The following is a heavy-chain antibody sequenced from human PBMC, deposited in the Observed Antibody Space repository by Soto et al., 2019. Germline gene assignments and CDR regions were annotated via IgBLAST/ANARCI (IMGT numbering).Heavy chain of an antibody. Sequence: PSETLPLTCAVSGGSISSSKLWSWVRQPPGKGLEWTGEIYHSGSTNYNPSLKSRVTISVDKSKNQFSLKLSSVTAADTAVYYCARDLSSYGSGWYYDYYYYGMDVWGQGTTVTVSS. D-gene: IGHD6-19*01. CDR3: ARDLSSYGSGWYYDYYYYGMDV. CDR2: IYHSGST. V-gene: IGHV4-4*02. J-gene: IGHJ6*02. CDR1: GGSISSSKL.